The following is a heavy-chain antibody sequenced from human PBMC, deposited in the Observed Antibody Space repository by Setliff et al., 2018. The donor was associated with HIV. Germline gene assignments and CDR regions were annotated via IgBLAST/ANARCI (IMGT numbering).Heavy chain of an antibody. V-gene: IGHV1-69*06. Sequence: SVKVSCKASGGAFSTYAISWVRQAPGQGLEWMGRIIPIFGTAHYAQKFQGRVTITADKSTSTAYMELSSLRSEDTAVYYCARHPMSPFLEWSFDSWGQGTLVTVSS. J-gene: IGHJ4*02. CDR3: ARHPMSPFLEWSFDS. CDR2: IIPIFGTA. CDR1: GGAFSTYA. D-gene: IGHD3-3*02.